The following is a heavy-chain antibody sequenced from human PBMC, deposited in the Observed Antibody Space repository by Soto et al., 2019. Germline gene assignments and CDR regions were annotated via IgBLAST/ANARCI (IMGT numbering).Heavy chain of an antibody. V-gene: IGHV3-30-3*01. CDR2: ISYDGSNK. CDR3: AREEAAGYYYYYGMDV. J-gene: IGHJ6*02. D-gene: IGHD6-13*01. CDR1: GFTFSSYA. Sequence: GGSLRLSCAASGFTFSSYAMHWVRQAPGKGLEWVAVISYDGSNKYYADSVKGRFTISRDNSKNTLYLQMNSLRAEDTAVYYCAREEAAGYYYYYGMDVWGQGTTVTVSS.